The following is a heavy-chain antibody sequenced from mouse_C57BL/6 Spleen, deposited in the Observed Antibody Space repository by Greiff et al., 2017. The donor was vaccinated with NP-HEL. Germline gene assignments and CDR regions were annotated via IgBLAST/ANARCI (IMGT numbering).Heavy chain of an antibody. CDR2: IDPNSGGT. CDR1: GYTFTSYW. Sequence: QVQLQQPGAELVKPGASVKLSCKASGYTFTSYWMHWVKQRPGRGLEWIGRIDPNSGGTKYNEKFKSKATLTVDKPSSPAYMQLSSLTSEDSAVYYCARKGYGSSYDYFDYWGHGTTLTGSS. D-gene: IGHD1-1*01. J-gene: IGHJ2*01. V-gene: IGHV1-72*01. CDR3: ARKGYGSSYDYFDY.